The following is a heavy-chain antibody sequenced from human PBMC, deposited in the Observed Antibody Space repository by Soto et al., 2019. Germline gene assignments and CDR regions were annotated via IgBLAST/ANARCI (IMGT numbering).Heavy chain of an antibody. CDR3: AKAGYCSGGSCYFDY. J-gene: IGHJ4*01. D-gene: IGHD2-15*01. Sequence: EVQLVESGGGLVQPGRSLRLSCAASGFTFDDYAMHWVRQAPGKGLEWVSGISWNSGSIGYADSVKGRFTISRDNAKNSLYLQMNSLRAEDSALYYCAKAGYCSGGSCYFDYWGHGTLVTVSS. V-gene: IGHV3-9*01. CDR2: ISWNSGSI. CDR1: GFTFDDYA.